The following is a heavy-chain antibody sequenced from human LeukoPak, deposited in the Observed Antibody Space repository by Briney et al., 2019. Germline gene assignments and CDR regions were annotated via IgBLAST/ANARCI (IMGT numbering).Heavy chain of an antibody. J-gene: IGHJ6*03. CDR3: AKDLYCSSTSCYMDV. CDR1: GFTFSNYA. Sequence: GGSLRLSCAASGFTFSNYAMSWVRQAPGKGLEWVSGISGSGGYTYYADSVKGRFAISRDNSNNTPYLQMNSLRAEDTAVYYCAKDLYCSSTSCYMDVWGKGTTVTVSS. V-gene: IGHV3-23*01. D-gene: IGHD2-2*01. CDR2: ISGSGGYT.